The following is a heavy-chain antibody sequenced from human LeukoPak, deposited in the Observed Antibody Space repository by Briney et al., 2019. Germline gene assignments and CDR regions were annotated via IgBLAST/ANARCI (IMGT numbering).Heavy chain of an antibody. CDR3: AKDDGDYHYYYYYGMDV. Sequence: GGSLRLSCAASGFTFSSYAMSWVRQAPGKGLEWVSAISGSGGSTYYADSVEGRFTISRDNSKNTLYLQMNSLRAEDTAVYYCAKDDGDYHYYYYYGMDVWGQGTTVTVSS. D-gene: IGHD4-17*01. V-gene: IGHV3-23*01. CDR1: GFTFSSYA. J-gene: IGHJ6*02. CDR2: ISGSGGST.